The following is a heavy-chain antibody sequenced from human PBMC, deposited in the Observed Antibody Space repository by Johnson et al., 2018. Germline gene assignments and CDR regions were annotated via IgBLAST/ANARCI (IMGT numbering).Heavy chain of an antibody. Sequence: QVQLVESGAEVKKPGASXKVSCKASGYSFPSYSIHWVRQAPGPGIEWMGLITPSVTTTPSAQMFQRRVTMTWDTATSTVNLVLISLRSEDTAVDYGARGRDGAELTAFDIWGQGTMVTVSS. CDR3: ARGRDGAELTAFDI. J-gene: IGHJ3*02. V-gene: IGHV1-46*01. CDR2: ITPSVTTT. CDR1: GYSFPSYS. D-gene: IGHD3-10*01.